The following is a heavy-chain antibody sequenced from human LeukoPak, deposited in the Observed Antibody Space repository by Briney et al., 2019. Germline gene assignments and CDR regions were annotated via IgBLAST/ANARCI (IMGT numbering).Heavy chain of an antibody. Sequence: SETLSLTCAVYGGSFSAYYWSWIRQPPGKGLEWIGEINHRGSTNYKSSLKSRVTIPVDTSKNQFSLKLSSVTAADTAVYYCARRVGRWFGERAYYYNYMDVWGIGTTVTISS. V-gene: IGHV4-34*01. CDR2: INHRGST. J-gene: IGHJ6*03. CDR1: GGSFSAYY. D-gene: IGHD3-10*01. CDR3: ARRVGRWFGERAYYYNYMDV.